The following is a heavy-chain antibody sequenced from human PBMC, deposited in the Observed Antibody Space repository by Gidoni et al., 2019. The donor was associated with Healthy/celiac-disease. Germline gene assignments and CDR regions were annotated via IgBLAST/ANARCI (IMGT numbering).Heavy chain of an antibody. J-gene: IGHJ3*02. V-gene: IGHV4-31*03. CDR1: GGSISSGGYY. CDR3: ARDPLYGDYPGAFDI. D-gene: IGHD4-17*01. CDR2: IYYSGCT. Sequence: QVQLQESGPGLVKPSQTLSLTCTVSGGSISSGGYYWSWIRQHPGKGLEWIGYIYYSGCTYYNPSLKSRVTISVDTSKNQFSLKLSSVTAADTAVYYCARDPLYGDYPGAFDIWGQGTMVTVSS.